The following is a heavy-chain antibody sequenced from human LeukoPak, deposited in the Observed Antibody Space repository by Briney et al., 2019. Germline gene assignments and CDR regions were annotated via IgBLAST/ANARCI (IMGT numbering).Heavy chain of an antibody. V-gene: IGHV1-2*06. J-gene: IGHJ3*02. CDR3: ARAFGDYPRTAAFAM. Sequence: GASVNVSCKASRWLFTGYKLHWVRPAPGRELEWMGRIDPDSGEVKYAHKFQGRLIVTRDTTIYTAYMDLSTLKSDDTAVYYCARAFGDYPRTAAFAMWGQGPMVTVSS. D-gene: IGHD4-17*01. CDR1: RWLFTGYK. CDR2: IDPDSGEV.